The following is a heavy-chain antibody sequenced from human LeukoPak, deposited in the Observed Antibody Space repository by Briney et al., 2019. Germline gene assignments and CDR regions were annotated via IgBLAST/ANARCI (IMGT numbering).Heavy chain of an antibody. J-gene: IGHJ5*02. CDR2: IYSDGST. V-gene: IGHV3-53*01. CDR3: ARDGSGSGFNWFAP. D-gene: IGHD3-10*01. Sequence: GGSLRLSCAASGFTVSSNYMSWVRQAPGKGLEWVSVIYSDGSTYYADSVKGRFTISRDNSKNTLYLQMNSLRAEDTAVYYCARDGSGSGFNWFAPWGQGTLVTVSS. CDR1: GFTVSSNY.